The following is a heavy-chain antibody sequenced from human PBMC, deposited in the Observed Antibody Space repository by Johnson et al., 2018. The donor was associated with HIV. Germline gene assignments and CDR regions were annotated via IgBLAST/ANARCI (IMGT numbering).Heavy chain of an antibody. Sequence: VQLVESGGGVVRPGGSLRLSCAASGFTFDDSGMSWVRQAPGKGLEWVSGINWNGGSTGYADSVKGRFTISRDNAKNSLYLQMNSLRAEDTAVYFCVRDRGTVVIWSDAFDMWGQGTMVTVSS. V-gene: IGHV3-20*04. J-gene: IGHJ3*02. CDR2: INWNGGST. CDR3: VRDRGTVVIWSDAFDM. CDR1: GFTFDDSG. D-gene: IGHD3-22*01.